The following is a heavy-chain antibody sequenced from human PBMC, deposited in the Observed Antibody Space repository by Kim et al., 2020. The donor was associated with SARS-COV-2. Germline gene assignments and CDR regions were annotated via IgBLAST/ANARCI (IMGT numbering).Heavy chain of an antibody. V-gene: IGHV3-23*01. D-gene: IGHD6-13*01. CDR3: AKAPIAGDNLVWFAP. J-gene: IGHJ5*02. Sequence: DPLKARFTISRDNSKNPLYLQMNSLRAEDTALYYCAKAPIAGDNLVWFAPWGQGTLVTVSS.